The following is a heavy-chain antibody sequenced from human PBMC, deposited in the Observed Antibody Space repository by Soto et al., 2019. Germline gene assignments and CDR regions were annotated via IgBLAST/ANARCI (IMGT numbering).Heavy chain of an antibody. Sequence: GGSLRLSCAASGFTSSTYAMHWVRQAPGKGLEYVSAISSTGVSTYYADSVKGRFTISRDNSENTLFLQMGSLRAEDMAVYYCAARYCSGGSCLYFQHWGQGTLVTVSS. J-gene: IGHJ1*01. CDR1: GFTSSTYA. V-gene: IGHV3-64*02. D-gene: IGHD2-15*01. CDR2: ISSTGVST. CDR3: AARYCSGGSCLYFQH.